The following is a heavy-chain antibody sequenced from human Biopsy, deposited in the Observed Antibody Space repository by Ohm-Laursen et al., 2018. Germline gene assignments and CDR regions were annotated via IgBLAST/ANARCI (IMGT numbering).Heavy chain of an antibody. Sequence: SVKVSCKASGYTFTGYHVHWVRQAPGQGLEWMGWINAKTGDTNYAQKFQGRVTMTRGTSISTAYMELSSLTSVDTAVYYCARDFNYDGGGSFNFDYWGQGTLVTVSS. CDR3: ARDFNYDGGGSFNFDY. J-gene: IGHJ4*02. V-gene: IGHV1-2*02. CDR1: GYTFTGYH. D-gene: IGHD3-22*01. CDR2: INAKTGDT.